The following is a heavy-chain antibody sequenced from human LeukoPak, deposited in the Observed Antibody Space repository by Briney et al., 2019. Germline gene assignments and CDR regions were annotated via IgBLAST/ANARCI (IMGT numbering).Heavy chain of an antibody. CDR1: GYTLTELS. D-gene: IGHD1-1*01. CDR3: ATGTTTLPWFDP. Sequence: ASVKVSCKVSGYTLTELSMHWVRQAPGKGLEWMGGFDPEDGGTIYAQKFQGRVTMTEDTSTDTAYMELSSLRSEDTAVYYCATGTTTLPWFDPWGQGTLVTVSS. CDR2: FDPEDGGT. V-gene: IGHV1-24*01. J-gene: IGHJ5*02.